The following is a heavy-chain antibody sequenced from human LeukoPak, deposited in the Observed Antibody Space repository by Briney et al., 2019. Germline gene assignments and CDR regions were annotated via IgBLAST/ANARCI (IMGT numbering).Heavy chain of an antibody. J-gene: IGHJ3*02. CDR3: ARDRIVGATSGFAGPNGPALDI. CDR1: GFTVDSNY. D-gene: IGHD1-26*01. Sequence: GGSLRLSCAASGFTVDSNYLSWVRQAPGKGLEWVSTIYTGGNTYYAASVKGRFTISRDFSKNTVFLHMNSLRAEDTAMYYCARDRIVGATSGFAGPNGPALDIWGQGTMVTVSS. V-gene: IGHV3-53*01. CDR2: IYTGGNT.